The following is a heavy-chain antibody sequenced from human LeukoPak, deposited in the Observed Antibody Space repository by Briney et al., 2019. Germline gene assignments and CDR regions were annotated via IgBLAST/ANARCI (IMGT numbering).Heavy chain of an antibody. D-gene: IGHD6-25*01. J-gene: IGHJ4*02. CDR2: ISSSGSSI. CDR3: ARSGGGQRLAYFDY. Sequence: AGGSLRLSCAASGFPFNTYTINWVRQAPGKGLEWVSSISSSGSSIYYAGSVKGRFTISRDNAKNSLYLQMNSLRAEDTAVYYCARSGGGQRLAYFDYWGQGTLVTVSS. CDR1: GFPFNTYT. V-gene: IGHV3-21*01.